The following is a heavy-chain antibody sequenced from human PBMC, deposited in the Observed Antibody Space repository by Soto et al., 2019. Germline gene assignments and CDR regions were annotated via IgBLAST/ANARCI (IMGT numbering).Heavy chain of an antibody. CDR3: AIAIPPYYYYGMDV. V-gene: IGHV1-8*01. Sequence: QAQLVQSGAEVKKPGASVKVSCKASGYTFTSYDINWVRQATGQGLEWMGWMNPNSGNTGYAQKFQGSITMTRNTSISTAYMELSSLRSEDTAVYYCAIAIPPYYYYGMDVWGQGTTVTVSS. J-gene: IGHJ6*02. CDR1: GYTFTSYD. CDR2: MNPNSGNT. D-gene: IGHD2-21*01.